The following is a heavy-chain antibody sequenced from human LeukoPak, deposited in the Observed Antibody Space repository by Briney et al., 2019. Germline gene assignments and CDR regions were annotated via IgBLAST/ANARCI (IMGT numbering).Heavy chain of an antibody. CDR3: ARDYMSRFLPPPTFDY. D-gene: IGHD3-3*01. CDR1: GYPFTSHG. J-gene: IGHJ4*02. CDR2: NSAYNGNT. V-gene: IGHV1-18*01. Sequence: ASVKVSCKASGYPFTSHGNSWVRQAPGQGLEWMGWNSAYNGNTHYAQKLQGRVTMTTDTSTSTAYMELRSLRSDDTAVYYCARDYMSRFLPPPTFDYWGQGTLVTVSS.